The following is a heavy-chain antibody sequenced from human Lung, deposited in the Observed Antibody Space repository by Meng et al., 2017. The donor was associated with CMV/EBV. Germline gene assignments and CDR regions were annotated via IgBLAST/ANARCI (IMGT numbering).Heavy chain of an antibody. D-gene: IGHD3-10*01. V-gene: IGHV3-74*01. CDR2: INSDGSST. CDR3: ARDLRVRGVKGGSRYYGMDV. CDR1: GGSFSGYYW. J-gene: IGHJ6*02. Sequence: GGSLRLSCAVYGGSFSGYYWMHWVRQAPGKGLVWVSRINSDGSSTSYADSVKGRFTISRDNAKNTLYLQMNSLRAEDTAVYYCARDLRVRGVKGGSRYYGMDVWGQGTTVTVSS.